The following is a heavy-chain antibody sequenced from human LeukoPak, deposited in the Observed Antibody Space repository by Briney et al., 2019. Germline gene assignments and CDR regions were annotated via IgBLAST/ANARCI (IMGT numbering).Heavy chain of an antibody. V-gene: IGHV4-34*01. Sequence: SETLSLTCAVYGGSFSGYYWSWIRQPPGKGLDWIGEINHSGSTNYNPSLKSRVTISVDTSKNQFSLKLSSVTAADTAVYYCARGLKVAAGMLYYFDYWGQGTLVTVSS. CDR3: ARGLKVAAGMLYYFDY. CDR1: GGSFSGYY. CDR2: INHSGST. D-gene: IGHD6-25*01. J-gene: IGHJ4*02.